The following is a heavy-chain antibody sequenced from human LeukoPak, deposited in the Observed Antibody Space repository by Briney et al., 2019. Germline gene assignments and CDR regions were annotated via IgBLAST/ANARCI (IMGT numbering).Heavy chain of an antibody. Sequence: SETLSLTCGVSAGSLTSTNSWTWVRQPPGKGLEWIGEFHVDGRTNYNPSLKSRLTLSVDLSENHISLMLTSVTAADTAVYYCAREGGFYRPLDYSGQGTLVTVSS. V-gene: IGHV4-4*02. J-gene: IGHJ4*02. CDR1: AGSLTSTNS. CDR2: FHVDGRT. CDR3: AREGGFYRPLDY. D-gene: IGHD3-3*01.